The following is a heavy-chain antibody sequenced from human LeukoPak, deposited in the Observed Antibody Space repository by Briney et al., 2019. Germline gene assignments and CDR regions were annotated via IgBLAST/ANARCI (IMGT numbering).Heavy chain of an antibody. CDR3: AREPPRYCSGGSCYFDY. J-gene: IGHJ4*02. CDR1: GGSISSYY. D-gene: IGHD2-15*01. Sequence: SETLSLTCTVSGGSISSYYWSWIRQPAGKGLEWIGRIYTSGSTNYNPSLKSRVTMSVGTSKNQFSLKLSSVTAADTAVYYCAREPPRYCSGGSCYFDYWGQGTLVTVSS. V-gene: IGHV4-4*07. CDR2: IYTSGST.